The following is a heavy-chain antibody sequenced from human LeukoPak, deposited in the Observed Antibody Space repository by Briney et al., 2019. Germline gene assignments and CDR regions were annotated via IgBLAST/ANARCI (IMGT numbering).Heavy chain of an antibody. CDR1: GFTFSSYS. J-gene: IGHJ4*02. CDR3: ASEGDPLPDR. V-gene: IGHV3-21*01. Sequence: GGSLRLSCAASGFTFSSYSMNWVRQAPGKGLEWVSSISSSSSYIYYADSVKGRFTISRDNAKNSLYLQMNSLRAEDTAVYYCASEGDPLPDRWGQGALVTVSS. D-gene: IGHD3-16*01. CDR2: ISSSSSYI.